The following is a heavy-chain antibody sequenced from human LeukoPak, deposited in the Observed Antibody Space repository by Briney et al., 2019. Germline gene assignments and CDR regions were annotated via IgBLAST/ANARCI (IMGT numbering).Heavy chain of an antibody. CDR3: ARDLYSSGNDY. D-gene: IGHD6-19*01. CDR1: GYTFTSYG. V-gene: IGHV1-18*01. J-gene: IGHJ4*02. Sequence: ASVKVSCKASGYTFTSYGISWVRQAPGQGLEWMGWISAYNGNTNYAQKLQGRVTMTRDTSISTAYMELSRLRSDDTAVYYCARDLYSSGNDYWGQGTLVTVSS. CDR2: ISAYNGNT.